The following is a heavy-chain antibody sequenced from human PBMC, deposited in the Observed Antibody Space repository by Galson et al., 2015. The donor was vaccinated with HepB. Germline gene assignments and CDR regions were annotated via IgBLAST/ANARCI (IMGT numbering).Heavy chain of an antibody. CDR3: ARESSSSWYSVY. Sequence: SVKVSCKASGYTFTSYDINWVRQATGQGLEWMGWMNPNSGNTGYAQKFQGRVTMTRNTSISTAYMELSSLRSEDTAVYYCARESSSSWYSVYWGQGTLVTVSS. J-gene: IGHJ4*02. CDR1: GYTFTSYD. V-gene: IGHV1-8*01. CDR2: MNPNSGNT. D-gene: IGHD6-13*01.